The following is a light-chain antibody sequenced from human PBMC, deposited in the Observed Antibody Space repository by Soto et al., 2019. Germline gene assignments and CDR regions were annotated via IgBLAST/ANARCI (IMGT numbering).Light chain of an antibody. V-gene: IGKV3-11*01. CDR3: QQRSSWPKVT. CDR2: HAS. CDR1: QSVSSY. J-gene: IGKJ3*01. Sequence: EIVLTQSPATLSLSPGERATLSCRASQSVSSYLAWYQQKPGQAPRLLIYHASNRATGIPARFSGSGSGTDFTLSISSLEPEDFAVYYCQQRSSWPKVTFGPGTKVDI.